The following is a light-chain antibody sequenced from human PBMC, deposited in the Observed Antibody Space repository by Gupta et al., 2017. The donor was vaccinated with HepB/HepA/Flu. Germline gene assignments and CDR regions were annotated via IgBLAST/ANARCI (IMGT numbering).Light chain of an antibody. J-gene: IGLJ2*01. V-gene: IGLV3-19*01. CDR3: NSPDSSGNHLV. Sequence: SSALIQDPAVSVALGQTVTITCQGDSLRSYYPTWYQQKPGQAPILVLYTKNNRPSGIPDRFSGSTSGSTASLTITGAQAEDEADYYCNSPDSSGNHLVFGGGTKLTVL. CDR2: TKN. CDR1: SLRSYY.